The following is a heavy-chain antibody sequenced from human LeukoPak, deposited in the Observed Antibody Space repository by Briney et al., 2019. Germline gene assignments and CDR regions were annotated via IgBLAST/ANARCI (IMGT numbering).Heavy chain of an antibody. V-gene: IGHV3-30-3*01. CDR2: VSFDVNDK. D-gene: IGHD6-13*01. J-gene: IGHJ4*02. Sequence: GGSLRLSCAASGFTFNTYAMHWVRQAPGKGLEWLAVVSFDVNDKNYADSVKGRFTISRDNYKRTLYLQMNSLRTEDTAVYYCARDGFSSSWYGRALDYWGQGTLVTVSS. CDR1: GFTFNTYA. CDR3: ARDGFSSSWYGRALDY.